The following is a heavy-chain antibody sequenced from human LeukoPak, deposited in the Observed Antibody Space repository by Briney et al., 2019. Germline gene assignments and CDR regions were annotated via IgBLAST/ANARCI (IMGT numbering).Heavy chain of an antibody. J-gene: IGHJ4*02. CDR1: GYTFTGCY. CDR2: INPNSGGT. D-gene: IGHD2-2*02. Sequence: ASVKVSCKASGYTFTGCYMHWVRQAPGQGLEWMGWINPNSGGTNYAQKFQGRVTMTRDTSISTAYMELSRLRSDDTAVYYCARVPIVVVPAAIGTSIPYFDYWGQGTLVTVSS. CDR3: ARVPIVVVPAAIGTSIPYFDY. V-gene: IGHV1-2*02.